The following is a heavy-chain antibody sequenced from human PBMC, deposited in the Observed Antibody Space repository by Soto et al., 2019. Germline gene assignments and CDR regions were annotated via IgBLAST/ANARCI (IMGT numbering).Heavy chain of an antibody. J-gene: IGHJ3*02. CDR1: GLTFSSYS. CDR2: ISSSSSYI. CDR3: ARKGHYGDYAAFDI. V-gene: IGHV3-21*01. D-gene: IGHD4-17*01. Sequence: GGSLRLSCAASGLTFSSYSMNWVRRAPGKGLEWVSSISSSSSYIYYADSVKGRFTISRDNAKNSLYLQMNSLRAEDTAVYYCARKGHYGDYAAFDIWGQGTMVTV.